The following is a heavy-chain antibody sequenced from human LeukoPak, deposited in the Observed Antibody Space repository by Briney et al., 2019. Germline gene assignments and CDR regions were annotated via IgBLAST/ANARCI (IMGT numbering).Heavy chain of an antibody. CDR2: ISYTGTYI. CDR1: AFSLSAYN. CDR3: VRDRGTYRPIDY. D-gene: IGHD1-26*01. Sequence: GGSLRLSCAASAFSLSAYNMNWIRQAPGKGLEWVSSISYTGTYIYYADSVKGRFTISRDNAQNSLYLQMNSLRAEDTAIYYCVRDRGTYRPIDYWGQGTLVTVSS. V-gene: IGHV3-21*04. J-gene: IGHJ4*02.